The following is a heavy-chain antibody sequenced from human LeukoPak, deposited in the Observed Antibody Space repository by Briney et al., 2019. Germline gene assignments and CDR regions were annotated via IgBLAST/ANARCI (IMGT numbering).Heavy chain of an antibody. D-gene: IGHD4-17*01. J-gene: IGHJ4*02. CDR3: ARDMTTVSPDFDY. Sequence: GGSLRLSCAGSGFTFSSFAMIWVRQAPGKGLEWVSGISGSGGDTYYADSVKGRFTVSRDNSKSTLYLQMISLRAEDTAVYYCARDMTTVSPDFDYWGQGALVTVSS. CDR2: ISGSGGDT. CDR1: GFTFSSFA. V-gene: IGHV3-23*01.